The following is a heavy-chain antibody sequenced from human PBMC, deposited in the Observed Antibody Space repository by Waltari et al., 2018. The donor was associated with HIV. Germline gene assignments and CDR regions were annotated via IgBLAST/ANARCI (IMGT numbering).Heavy chain of an antibody. CDR1: GFTLSSYW. J-gene: IGHJ4*02. CDR2: IKQDGSEK. D-gene: IGHD3-9*01. V-gene: IGHV3-7*01. CDR3: ARDRHYDILTGSYFDY. Sequence: EVQLVESGGGLVQRGGSLRLSCAASGFTLSSYWMSWVRQAPGKGLEWVANIKQDGSEKYYVDSVKGRFTISRDNAKNSLYLQMNSLRAEDTAVYYCARDRHYDILTGSYFDYWGQGTLVTVSS.